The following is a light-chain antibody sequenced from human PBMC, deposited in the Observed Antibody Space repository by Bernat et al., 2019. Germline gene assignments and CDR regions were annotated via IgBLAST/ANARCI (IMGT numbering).Light chain of an antibody. CDR1: QSVSNY. Sequence: EIVLTQSPATLSLSPGERATLSCRASQSVSNYLAWYQHKPGQAPRLLIYDASNRATGIPDRFTGSGSGTDFNLTITRLEPEDFAVYYCQQYGSSPRTFGQGTKVEVK. CDR2: DAS. V-gene: IGKV3-20*01. J-gene: IGKJ1*01. CDR3: QQYGSSPRT.